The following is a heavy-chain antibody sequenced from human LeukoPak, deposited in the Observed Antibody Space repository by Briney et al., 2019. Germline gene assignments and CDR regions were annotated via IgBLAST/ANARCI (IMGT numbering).Heavy chain of an antibody. D-gene: IGHD3-9*01. CDR1: GFTFSDYY. J-gene: IGHJ4*02. V-gene: IGHV3-11*06. CDR2: ISSSSGYT. Sequence: GGSLRLSCAASGFTFSDYYMSWIRQAPGKGLEWVSYISSSSGYTNYADSVKGRFTISRDNAKNSLYLQMNSLRAEDTAVYYCARASSESGYFDWLFAYFDYWGQGTLVTVSS. CDR3: ARASSESGYFDWLFAYFDY.